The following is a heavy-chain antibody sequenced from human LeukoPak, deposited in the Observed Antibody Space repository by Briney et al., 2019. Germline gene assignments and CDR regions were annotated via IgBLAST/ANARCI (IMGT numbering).Heavy chain of an antibody. Sequence: SGTLSLTCAVSGGAISSSNWWSWVRQPPGKGLEWIGTIYHSGSTNYNPSLKSRVTISVDKSNNQFSLKLSSVSPEDTTVYYCARVNSWTEEPDTGFDYWGQGILVTVSS. J-gene: IGHJ4*02. V-gene: IGHV4-4*02. CDR3: ARVNSWTEEPDTGFDY. D-gene: IGHD1-14*01. CDR2: IYHSGST. CDR1: GGAISSSNW.